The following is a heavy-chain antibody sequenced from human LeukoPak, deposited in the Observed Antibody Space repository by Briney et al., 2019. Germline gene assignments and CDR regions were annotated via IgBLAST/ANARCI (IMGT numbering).Heavy chain of an antibody. V-gene: IGHV3-48*04. CDR3: ARGPLHVVVPAATWFDP. Sequence: GGSLRLSCAASGFTFRSYSMHWVRQAPGKGLEWVSYISSSGSTIYYADSVKGRFTISRDNAKNSLYLQMNSLRAEDTAVYYCARGPLHVVVPAATWFDPWGQGILVTVSS. J-gene: IGHJ5*02. CDR2: ISSSGSTI. D-gene: IGHD2-2*01. CDR1: GFTFRSYS.